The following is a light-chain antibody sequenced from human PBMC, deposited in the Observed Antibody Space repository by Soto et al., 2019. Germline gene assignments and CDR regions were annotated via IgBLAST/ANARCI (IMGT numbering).Light chain of an antibody. CDR1: SSDVGGFNY. J-gene: IGLJ3*02. V-gene: IGLV2-14*03. CDR3: SSYTSSSTVV. CDR2: DVT. Sequence: QSALTQPASVSGSPGQSITISCTGTSSDVGGFNYVSWYQQYPGKVPKLIIYDVTNRPSGVSNRFSGSKSGNTASLTISGLQAEDEALYYCSSYTSSSTVVFGGGTKLTVL.